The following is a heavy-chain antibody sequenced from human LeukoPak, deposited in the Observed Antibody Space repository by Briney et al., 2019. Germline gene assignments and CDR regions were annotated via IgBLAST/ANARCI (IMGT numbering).Heavy chain of an antibody. CDR1: GFKFNIYG. CDR2: YRGSGGSA. D-gene: IGHD4-11*01. J-gene: IGHJ4*02. V-gene: IGHV3-23*01. CDR3: AKLRGLSYSHFYFDY. Sequence: QPGASLRLSCAASGFKFNIYGMSWVRQAAGRGRDWVGYRGSGGSAYYADSVKGRFTLSRDNSKNTLYLQMDSLRAEDTAIYYCAKLRGLSYSHFYFDYWGQGTLVTVS.